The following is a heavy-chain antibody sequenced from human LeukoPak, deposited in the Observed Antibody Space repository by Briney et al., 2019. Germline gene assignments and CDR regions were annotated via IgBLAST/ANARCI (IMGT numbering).Heavy chain of an antibody. D-gene: IGHD3-10*01. CDR2: INPNSGGT. CDR3: ARRGIHGSGPFGYYYYGMDV. J-gene: IGHJ6*02. V-gene: IGHV1-2*02. Sequence: ASVKVSCKASGYTFTGYYMHWVRQAPGQGLEWMGWINPNSGGTNYAQKFQGRVTMTRDTSISTAYMELSRLRSDDTAVYYCARRGIHGSGPFGYYYYGMDVWGQGTTVTVSS. CDR1: GYTFTGYY.